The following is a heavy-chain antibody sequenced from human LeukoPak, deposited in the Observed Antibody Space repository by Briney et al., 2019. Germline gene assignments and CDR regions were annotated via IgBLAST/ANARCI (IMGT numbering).Heavy chain of an antibody. CDR3: ARWARYSYGMDV. D-gene: IGHD1-1*01. Sequence: GGSLRLSCAASGFTFSSYGMHWVRQAPGKGLEWVSSISSSSSYIYYADSVKGRFTISRDNAKNSLYLQMNSLRAEDTAVYYCARWARYSYGMDVWGKGTTVTVSS. J-gene: IGHJ6*04. CDR1: GFTFSSYG. CDR2: ISSSSSYI. V-gene: IGHV3-21*01.